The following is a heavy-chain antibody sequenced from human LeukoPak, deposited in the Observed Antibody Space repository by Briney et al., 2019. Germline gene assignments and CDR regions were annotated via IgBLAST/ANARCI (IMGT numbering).Heavy chain of an antibody. CDR3: ARVGFRGEPIDC. CDR2: MNPNSGNT. CDR1: GYTFTSYD. Sequence: VASVKVSCRASGYTFTSYDINWVRQAPGQGLEWMGWMNPNSGNTAYAQKFQGRVTMTRNTSISTAYLELSSLRSEDTAVYYCARVGFRGEPIDCWGQGTLVTVSS. J-gene: IGHJ4*02. V-gene: IGHV1-8*01. D-gene: IGHD3-10*01.